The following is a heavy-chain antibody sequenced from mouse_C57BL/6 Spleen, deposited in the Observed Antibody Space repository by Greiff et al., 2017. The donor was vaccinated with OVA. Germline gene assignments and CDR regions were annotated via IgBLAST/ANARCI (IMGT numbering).Heavy chain of an antibody. CDR1: GYTFTSYW. D-gene: IGHD1-1*01. CDR2: IDPSDSYT. Sequence: QVQLQQPGAELVRPGTSVKLSCKASGYTFTSYWMHWVKQRPGQGLEWIGVIDPSDSYTNYNQKFKGKAPLTVDTSSSTAYMQLSSLTSEDSEVYYCARGGGTTPVFDYWGQGTTLTVSS. V-gene: IGHV1-59*01. CDR3: ARGGGTTPVFDY. J-gene: IGHJ2*01.